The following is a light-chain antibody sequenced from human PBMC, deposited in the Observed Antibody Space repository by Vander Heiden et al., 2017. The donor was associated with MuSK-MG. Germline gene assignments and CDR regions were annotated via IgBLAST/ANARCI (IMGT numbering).Light chain of an antibody. V-gene: IGKV1-33*01. J-gene: IGKJ4*01. Sequence: DIQMTQSPSYLSASVGDRVTITCQASQDISNYLNWYQQKPGKAPKLLIYDASNLETGVPSRFSGSGSGTDFTFTISNLQPEDIATYYCQQDYNLPLTFGGGTKVEIK. CDR2: DAS. CDR1: QDISNY. CDR3: QQDYNLPLT.